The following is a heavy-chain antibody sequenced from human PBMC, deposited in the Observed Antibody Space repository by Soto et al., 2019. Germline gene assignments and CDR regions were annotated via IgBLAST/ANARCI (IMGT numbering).Heavy chain of an antibody. Sequence: SVKVSCKASGGTFSSYAISWVRQAPGQGLEWMGGIIPIFGTANYAQKFQGRVTITADKSTSTAYMELSSLRSEDTAVYYCARSTYDFWSGYSLYYFDYWGQGTLVTVSS. CDR2: IIPIFGTA. CDR3: ARSTYDFWSGYSLYYFDY. D-gene: IGHD3-3*01. V-gene: IGHV1-69*06. CDR1: GGTFSSYA. J-gene: IGHJ4*02.